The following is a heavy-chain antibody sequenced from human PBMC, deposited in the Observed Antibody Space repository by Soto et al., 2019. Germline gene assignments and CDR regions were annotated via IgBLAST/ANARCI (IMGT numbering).Heavy chain of an antibody. CDR1: GGSFSAGA. D-gene: IGHD1-26*01. CDR3: ARGLISGSHYSGGWYYFDS. Sequence: SETLRLTSDVYGGSFSAGARTVSRLTLGKGLQCIGQINHSGSANYNPSLKSRVTISVHTSSSQFSLELSSVTAADTAVYYCARGLISGSHYSGGWYYFDSWGQGTQVT. V-gene: IGHV4-34*01. J-gene: IGHJ4*02. CDR2: INHSGSA.